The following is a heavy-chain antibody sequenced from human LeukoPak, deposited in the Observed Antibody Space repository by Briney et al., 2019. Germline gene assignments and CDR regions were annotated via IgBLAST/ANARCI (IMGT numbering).Heavy chain of an antibody. J-gene: IGHJ4*02. CDR1: GFTFSSYW. V-gene: IGHV3-7*01. CDR3: ARHWRNYYDSSGYYHFDY. D-gene: IGHD3-22*01. CDR2: IKQDGSEE. Sequence: GGSLRLSCAASGFTFSSYWMSWVRQAPGKGLEWVANIKQDGSEEYYVDSVKGRFTISRDNAKNSLYLQMNSLRAEDTAVYYCARHWRNYYDSSGYYHFDYWGQGTLVTVSS.